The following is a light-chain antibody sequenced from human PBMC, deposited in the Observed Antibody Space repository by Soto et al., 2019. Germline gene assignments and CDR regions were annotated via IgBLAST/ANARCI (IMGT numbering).Light chain of an antibody. CDR3: QQYNNRPPVT. CDR1: QSVNSN. CDR2: GAS. J-gene: IGKJ2*01. V-gene: IGKV3-15*01. Sequence: EIVMTQSPATLSVSPGERATLSCRASQSVNSNLAWYQQKPGQAPRLLIYGASTRAAGIPARFSGSGSGTEFRLPITSLLSEDFAVYYCQQYNNRPPVTFGQGTKLEIK.